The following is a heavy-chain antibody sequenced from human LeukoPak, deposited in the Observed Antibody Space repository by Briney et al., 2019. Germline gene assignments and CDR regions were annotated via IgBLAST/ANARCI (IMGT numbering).Heavy chain of an antibody. V-gene: IGHV3-33*01. CDR2: IWYDGSNK. CDR3: TRDRTTITLFEL. J-gene: IGHJ4*02. D-gene: IGHD4-11*01. Sequence: PGGSLRLSCAASGFTFSSYGMHWVRQAPGKGLEWVAVIWYDGSNKYYADSVKGRFTASRDNARNTLYLQINSLRAEDSAVYYCTRDRTTITLFELWGQGTLVTVSS. CDR1: GFTFSSYG.